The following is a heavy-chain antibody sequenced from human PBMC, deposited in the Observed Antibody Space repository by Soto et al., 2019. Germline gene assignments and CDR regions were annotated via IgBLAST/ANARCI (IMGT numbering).Heavy chain of an antibody. Sequence: SVKVSCKASGGTFSSYAISWVRQAPGQGLEWMGGIIPIFGTANYAQKFQGRVTITADKSTSTAYMELSSLRSEDTAVYYCARDPDGGGSYDYWGQGTLVTVSS. V-gene: IGHV1-69*06. CDR2: IIPIFGTA. CDR3: ARDPDGGGSYDY. J-gene: IGHJ4*02. D-gene: IGHD1-26*01. CDR1: GGTFSSYA.